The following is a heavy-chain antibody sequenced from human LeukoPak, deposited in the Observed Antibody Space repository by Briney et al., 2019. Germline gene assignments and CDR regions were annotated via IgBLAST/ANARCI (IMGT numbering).Heavy chain of an antibody. CDR1: GGFMNSGSYY. V-gene: IGHV4-39*01. Sequence: SETLSLTCIVSGGFMNSGSYYWAWIRQPPGKGLQWIGSLYYRGSAYYGPSLKGRVTISGDTSQTQFSLKLNSVTAADTAVYYCARHRRGTGWYFMDYWGQGALVTVSS. D-gene: IGHD6-19*01. CDR2: LYYRGSA. CDR3: ARHRRGTGWYFMDY. J-gene: IGHJ4*02.